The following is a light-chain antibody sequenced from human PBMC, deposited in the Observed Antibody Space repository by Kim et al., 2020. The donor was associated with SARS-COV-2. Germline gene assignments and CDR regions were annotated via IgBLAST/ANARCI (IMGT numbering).Light chain of an antibody. Sequence: QRVTISCSGSRSNIGSNYVYWYQQLPGAAPKLLIYENYQRPSGVPDRFSGSKSGTSASLAIRGLRSEDEADYYCAAWDDSLSVHYVFGTGTKVTVL. V-gene: IGLV1-47*01. J-gene: IGLJ1*01. CDR3: AAWDDSLSVHYV. CDR1: RSNIGSNY. CDR2: ENY.